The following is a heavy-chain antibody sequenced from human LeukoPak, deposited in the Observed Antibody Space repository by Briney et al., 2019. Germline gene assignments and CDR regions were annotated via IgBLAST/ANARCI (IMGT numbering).Heavy chain of an antibody. CDR2: ISGSGGTT. Sequence: GGSLRLSCAASGFTFSSFAMSWVRQARGRGLEWVSVISGSGGTTYYAESVKGRFTISRDNSKNTLYLQINSLRAEDTAVYFCSRYCSTTSCPGYYYGMDIWGQGTAVTVSS. CDR1: GFTFSSFA. V-gene: IGHV3-23*01. J-gene: IGHJ6*02. D-gene: IGHD2-2*01. CDR3: SRYCSTTSCPGYYYGMDI.